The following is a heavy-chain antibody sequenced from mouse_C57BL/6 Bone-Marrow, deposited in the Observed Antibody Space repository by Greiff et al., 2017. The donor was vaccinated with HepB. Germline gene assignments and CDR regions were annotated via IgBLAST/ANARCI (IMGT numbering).Heavy chain of an antibody. D-gene: IGHD1-1*01. V-gene: IGHV14-4*01. J-gene: IGHJ2*01. CDR2: IDPGNGDT. Sequence: VQLKESGAELVRPGASVKLSCTASGFNIKDDYMHWVKQRPEQGLEWIGWIDPGNGDTEYASKFQGKATITADTSSNTAYLQLSSLTSEDTAVCYCTTTVVATDYWGQGTTLTVAS. CDR1: GFNIKDDY. CDR3: TTTVVATDY.